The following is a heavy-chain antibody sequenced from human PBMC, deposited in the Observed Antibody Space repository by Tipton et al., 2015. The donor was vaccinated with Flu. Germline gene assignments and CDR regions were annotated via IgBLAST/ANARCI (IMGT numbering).Heavy chain of an antibody. D-gene: IGHD3-3*01. CDR3: ARINYDFWSGYFRWLDY. V-gene: IGHV4-59*01. CDR1: GGSISSYY. J-gene: IGHJ4*02. Sequence: TLSLTCTVSGGSISSYYWSWIRQPPGKGLEWIGYIYYSGSTNYNPSLKSRVTISVDTSKNQFSLKLSSVTAADTAVYYCARINYDFWSGYFRWLDYWGQGTLVTVSS. CDR2: IYYSGST.